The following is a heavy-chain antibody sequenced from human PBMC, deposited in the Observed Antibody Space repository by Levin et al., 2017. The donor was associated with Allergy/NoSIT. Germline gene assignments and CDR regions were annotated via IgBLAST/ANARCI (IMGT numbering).Heavy chain of an antibody. D-gene: IGHD6-13*01. CDR3: ARGKGRYGRAIAAAGTHFDY. V-gene: IGHV3-11*01. CDR2: ISSSGSTI. Sequence: GESLKISCAASGFTFSDYYMSWIRQAPGKGLEWVSYISSSGSTIYYADSVKGRFTISRDNAKNSLYLQMNSLRAEDTAVYYCARGKGRYGRAIAAAGTHFDYWGQGTLVTVSS. CDR1: GFTFSDYY. J-gene: IGHJ4*02.